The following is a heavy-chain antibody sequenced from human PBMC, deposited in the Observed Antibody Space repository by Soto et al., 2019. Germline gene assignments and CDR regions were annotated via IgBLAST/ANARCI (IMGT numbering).Heavy chain of an antibody. CDR3: ARDGYDSSGYYSYYFDY. Sequence: PGGSLRLSCAASGFTFSSYSMNWVRQAPGKGLEWVSSISSSSSYIYYADSVKGRFTISRDNAKNSLYLQMNSLRAEDTAVYYCARDGYDSSGYYSYYFDYWGQGTLVTVSS. CDR1: GFTFSSYS. D-gene: IGHD3-22*01. V-gene: IGHV3-21*01. CDR2: ISSSSSYI. J-gene: IGHJ4*02.